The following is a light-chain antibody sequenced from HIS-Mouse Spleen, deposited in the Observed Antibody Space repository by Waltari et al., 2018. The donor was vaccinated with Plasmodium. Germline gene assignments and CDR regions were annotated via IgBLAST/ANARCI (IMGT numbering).Light chain of an antibody. CDR2: SNN. CDR3: AAWDDSLNGPV. J-gene: IGLJ2*01. V-gene: IGLV1-44*01. CDR1: SSNIGRNT. Sequence: QSVLTQPPSASGTPGQRVTISCSGSSSNIGRNTVNWYQQLPGTAPNLPIYSNNQRPSGVPDRFSGSKSGTSASLAISGLQSEDEADYYCAAWDDSLNGPVFGGGTKLTVL.